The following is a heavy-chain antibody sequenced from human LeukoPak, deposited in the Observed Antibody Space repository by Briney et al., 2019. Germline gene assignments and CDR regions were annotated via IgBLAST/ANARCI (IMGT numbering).Heavy chain of an antibody. CDR1: GGSISSSSYY. V-gene: IGHV4-39*07. CDR3: ARDRGEYSDYALDY. D-gene: IGHD4-11*01. Sequence: SETLSLTCTVSGGSISSSSYYWGWIRQPPGKGLEWIGSIYYSGSTYYNPSLKSRLTISVDTSKNQFSLKLRSVTAADTAVYYCARDRGEYSDYALDYWGQGILATVSS. CDR2: IYYSGST. J-gene: IGHJ4*02.